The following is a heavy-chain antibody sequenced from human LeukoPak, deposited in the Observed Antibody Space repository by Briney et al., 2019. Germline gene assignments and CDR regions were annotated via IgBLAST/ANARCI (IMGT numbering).Heavy chain of an antibody. CDR3: ARTATTGYTNDY. J-gene: IGHJ4*02. V-gene: IGHV3-48*04. D-gene: IGHD5-12*01. Sequence: GGSLRLTCSASTFTFSTYSMNWVRQAPGTGLEGVSYITSDSKIIHYADSVKGRFTISRDNAKNSLYLQMNSMRAEDTALYYCARTATTGYTNDYWGQGTLVTVSS. CDR2: ITSDSKII. CDR1: TFTFSTYS.